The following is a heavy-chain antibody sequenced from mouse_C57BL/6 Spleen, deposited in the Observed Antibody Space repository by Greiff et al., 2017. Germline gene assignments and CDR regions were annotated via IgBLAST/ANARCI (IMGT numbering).Heavy chain of an antibody. CDR2: IHPSDSDT. J-gene: IGHJ2*01. CDR3: AIEGNYGEN. CDR1: GYTFTSYW. D-gene: IGHD2-1*01. Sequence: QVKLKQPGAELVKPGASVKVSCKASGYTFTSYWMHWVKQRPGQGLEWLGRIHPSDSDTKYNQTFKGQATLTGDKSSSTASMQLSSLTSEDSAVYYCAIEGNYGENWGQGTTLTVSS. V-gene: IGHV1-74*01.